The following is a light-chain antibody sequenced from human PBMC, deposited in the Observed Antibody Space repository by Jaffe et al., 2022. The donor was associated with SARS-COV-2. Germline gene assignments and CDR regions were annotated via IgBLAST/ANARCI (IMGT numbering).Light chain of an antibody. Sequence: DIVMTQSPDSLAVSLGERATINCKSDQSVLYSSNNKNYLAWYQQKPGQPPKLLISWASTRESGVPDRFSGSGSGADFTLTISSLQAEDVAVYYCQQYYSIPRTFGQGTKVEIK. V-gene: IGKV4-1*01. CDR3: QQYYSIPRT. J-gene: IGKJ1*01. CDR2: WAS. CDR1: QSVLYSSNNKNY.